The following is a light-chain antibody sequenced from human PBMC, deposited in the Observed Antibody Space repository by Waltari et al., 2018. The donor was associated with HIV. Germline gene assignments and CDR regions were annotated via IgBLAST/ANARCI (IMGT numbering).Light chain of an antibody. J-gene: IGLJ3*02. CDR2: DDT. Sequence: SYVLTQPPSVSVAPGQTARLTCGGNNIGSKSVHWYQQKPGQAPVLVVYDDTDRPSGIPERFSGSNSGNTATLTISRVEAGDEADYYCQVWDTSGDPWVFGGGTKLTVL. CDR1: NIGSKS. V-gene: IGLV3-21*02. CDR3: QVWDTSGDPWV.